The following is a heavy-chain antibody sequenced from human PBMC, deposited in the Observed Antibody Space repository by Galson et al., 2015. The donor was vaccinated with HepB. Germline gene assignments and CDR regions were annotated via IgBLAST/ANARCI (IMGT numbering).Heavy chain of an antibody. V-gene: IGHV1-18*04. CDR1: GYTFTSYG. CDR3: ARDTGFGELSTPYYYYYGMDV. Sequence: SVKVSCKASGYTFTSYGISWVRQAPGQGLEWMGWIGAYNGNTNYAQKLQGRVTMTTDTSTSTAYMELRSLRSDDTAVYYCARDTGFGELSTPYYYYYGMDVWGQATTVTVSS. D-gene: IGHD3-10*01. J-gene: IGHJ6*02. CDR2: IGAYNGNT.